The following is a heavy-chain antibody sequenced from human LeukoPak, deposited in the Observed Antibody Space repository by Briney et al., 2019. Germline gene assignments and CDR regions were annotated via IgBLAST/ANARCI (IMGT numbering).Heavy chain of an antibody. D-gene: IGHD6-13*01. CDR2: IIPSGGTT. J-gene: IGHJ4*02. Sequence: GASVKVSCKASGYTFTSYYMHWVRQAPGEGLEWMGTIIPSGGTTSYAQKFQGRVTMTRDTSTSTVYMELSSLRSEDTAVYYCAVGSGQQLGIDYWGQGTLVTVSS. CDR1: GYTFTSYY. V-gene: IGHV1-46*01. CDR3: AVGSGQQLGIDY.